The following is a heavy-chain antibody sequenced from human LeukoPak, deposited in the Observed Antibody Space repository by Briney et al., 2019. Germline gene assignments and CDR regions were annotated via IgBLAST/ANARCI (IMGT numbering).Heavy chain of an antibody. CDR1: GFTFEDYA. CDR3: AKSHFPDIATAAVGTY. J-gene: IGHJ4*02. V-gene: IGHV3-43*02. D-gene: IGHD6-13*01. CDR2: VSGDGGTT. Sequence: GGSLRLSCAASGFTFEDYAMHWVRRAPGKGLEWVSLVSGDGGTTYYADSVKGRFTISRDNSKNSLYLHMNSLRTGDTALYYCAKSHFPDIATAAVGTYWGQGTLVTVSS.